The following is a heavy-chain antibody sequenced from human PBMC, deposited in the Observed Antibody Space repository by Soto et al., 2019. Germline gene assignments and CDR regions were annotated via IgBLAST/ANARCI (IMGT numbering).Heavy chain of an antibody. CDR2: MNPNSGNT. CDR3: ARIDRDYDFWSGYFYYYGMDV. V-gene: IGHV1-8*01. J-gene: IGHJ6*02. Sequence: QVQLVQSGAEVKKPGASVKVSCKASGYTFTSYDINWVRQATGQGLEWMGWMNPNSGNTGYAQKFQGRVTMTRNTSISTAYMELSSLRSEDTAVYYCARIDRDYDFWSGYFYYYGMDVWGQGTTVTVSS. D-gene: IGHD3-3*01. CDR1: GYTFTSYD.